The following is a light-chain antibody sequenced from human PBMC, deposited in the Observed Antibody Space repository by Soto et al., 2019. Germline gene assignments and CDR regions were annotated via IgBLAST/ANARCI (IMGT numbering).Light chain of an antibody. CDR2: STS. Sequence: EIVMTQSPATLSVSPGERATLSCRASQSVSSNLAWYQQKPGQAPRLLIYSTSTRATGIPARFSGSGSGTEFSLTISSLQSEDFAVYYCQQYNKWPLNFGGGTKVEIK. J-gene: IGKJ4*01. CDR1: QSVSSN. V-gene: IGKV3-15*01. CDR3: QQYNKWPLN.